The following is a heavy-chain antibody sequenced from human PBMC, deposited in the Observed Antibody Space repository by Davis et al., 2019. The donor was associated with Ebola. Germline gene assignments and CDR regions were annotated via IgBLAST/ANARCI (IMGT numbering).Heavy chain of an antibody. CDR3: AKEGASGYSYGYGGY. CDR1: GFTFSLYG. D-gene: IGHD5-18*01. Sequence: GESLKISCTASGFTFSLYGMHWVRQAPGKGLEWVAFIPYDGNNKYYADSVKGRFTISRDNSKNTLYLQMNSLRAEDTAVYYCAKEGASGYSYGYGGYWGQGTLVTVSS. V-gene: IGHV3-30*02. CDR2: IPYDGNNK. J-gene: IGHJ4*02.